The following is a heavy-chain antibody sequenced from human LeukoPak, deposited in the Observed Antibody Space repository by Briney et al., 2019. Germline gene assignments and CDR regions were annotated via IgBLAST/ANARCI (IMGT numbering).Heavy chain of an antibody. CDR1: GFTFSSYS. CDR3: ARDHGWFGELLPYPHDY. Sequence: QPGGSLRLSCAASGFTFSSYSMNWVRQAPGKGLGWVSYISSSSSTIYYADSVKGRFTISRDNAKNSLYLQMNSLRAEDTAVYYCARDHGWFGELLPYPHDYWGQGTLVTVSS. V-gene: IGHV3-48*01. CDR2: ISSSSSTI. D-gene: IGHD3-10*01. J-gene: IGHJ4*02.